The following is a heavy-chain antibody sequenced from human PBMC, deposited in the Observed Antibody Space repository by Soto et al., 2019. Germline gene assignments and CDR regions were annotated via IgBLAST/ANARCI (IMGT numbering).Heavy chain of an antibody. J-gene: IGHJ4*02. CDR2: IYYSGST. Sequence: QLQLQESGPGLVKPSETLSLTCTVSGGSISSSSYYWGWIRQPPGKGLEWIGSIYYSGSTYYNPSLKSRVHXSXRPPQHQFSLQLSSVTAADTAVDYCARQAALTVYDYWGQGTLVTVSS. D-gene: IGHD1-20*01. V-gene: IGHV4-39*01. CDR1: GGSISSSSYY. CDR3: ARQAALTVYDY.